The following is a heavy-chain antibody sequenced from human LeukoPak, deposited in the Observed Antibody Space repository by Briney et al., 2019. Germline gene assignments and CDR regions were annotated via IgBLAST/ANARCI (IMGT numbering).Heavy chain of an antibody. J-gene: IGHJ4*02. D-gene: IGHD3-22*01. Sequence: GASVKASCKASGYTFANYYIHLVRQAPGQGLEWTGLINPSGGSTNYAQKFQGRVTMTRDTSTSTVYMELSSLRAEDTALYYCAKSTRGDYYDSSGAFDYWGQGTLVTVSS. CDR2: INPSGGST. CDR1: GYTFANYY. CDR3: AKSTRGDYYDSSGAFDY. V-gene: IGHV1-46*01.